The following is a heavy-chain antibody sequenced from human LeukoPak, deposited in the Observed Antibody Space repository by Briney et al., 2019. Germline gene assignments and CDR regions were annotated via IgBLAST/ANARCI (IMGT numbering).Heavy chain of an antibody. CDR1: GGYFSGDY. D-gene: IGHD1-14*01. J-gene: IGHJ4*02. CDR3: ARGGTYSDFWLTDY. V-gene: IGHV4-34*01. CDR2: IDHGGRT. Sequence: PSETLSLTCAGYGGYFSGDYCSWIRQSPGKGVEWIGEIDHGGRTNYNPALKSRVTISIDTSKNQLSLKLSSVTAADTAVYYCARGGTYSDFWLTDYWGQGTLVTVSS.